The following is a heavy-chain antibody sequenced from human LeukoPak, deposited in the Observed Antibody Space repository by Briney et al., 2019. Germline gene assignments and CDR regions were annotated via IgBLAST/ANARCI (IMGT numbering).Heavy chain of an antibody. Sequence: PGRSLRLSCAASGFTLRGYGMHWVRQAPGKGLEWVAVISCDGNDEYYADSVKGRFTISRDNSKNTLYLQMNSLRAEDTAVYYCAKDLSGGTYYFYNYGMDVWGQGTTVTVSS. CDR1: GFTLRGYG. D-gene: IGHD2-15*01. V-gene: IGHV3-30*18. J-gene: IGHJ6*02. CDR2: ISCDGNDE. CDR3: AKDLSGGTYYFYNYGMDV.